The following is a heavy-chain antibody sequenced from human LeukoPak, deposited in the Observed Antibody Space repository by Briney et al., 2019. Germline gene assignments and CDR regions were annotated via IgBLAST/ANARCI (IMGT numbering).Heavy chain of an antibody. CDR3: ASIWGDFWSGGTMRDYYYGMDV. V-gene: IGHV4-39*07. J-gene: IGHJ6*02. Sequence: SETLSLTCTVSGGSISSSSYYWGWIRQPPGKGLEWIGEINHSGSTNYNPSLKSRVTISVDTSKNQFSLKLSSVTAADTAVYYCASIWGDFWSGGTMRDYYYGMDVWGQGTTVTVSS. CDR2: INHSGST. CDR1: GGSISSSSYY. D-gene: IGHD3-3*01.